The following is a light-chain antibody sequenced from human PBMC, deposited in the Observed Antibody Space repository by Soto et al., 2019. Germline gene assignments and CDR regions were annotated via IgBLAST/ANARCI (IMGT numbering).Light chain of an antibody. J-gene: IGLJ2*01. CDR3: SSYGGSNNLL. V-gene: IGLV2-8*01. Sequence: QSALTQPPSASGSPGQSVTISCTGTSRDIGGYDFVSWYQQHPGKAPKLLIYDVIKRPSGVAHRFSGSKSGNTASLTVPGLQTDDEADYYCSSYGGSNNLLFGGGTKLTVL. CDR1: SRDIGGYDF. CDR2: DVI.